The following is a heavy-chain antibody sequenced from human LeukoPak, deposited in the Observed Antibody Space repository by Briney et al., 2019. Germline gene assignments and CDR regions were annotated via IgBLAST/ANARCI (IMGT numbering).Heavy chain of an antibody. Sequence: GASVKVSCKASGYTFTSYGISWVRQAPGQGLEWMGWISAYNGNTNYAQKLQGRVTMTTDTSTSTAYMELRSLRSDDTAVYYCARVGVPAAMLVGGYYYYGMDVWGKGTTVTVSS. J-gene: IGHJ6*04. V-gene: IGHV1-18*04. CDR2: ISAYNGNT. D-gene: IGHD2-2*01. CDR1: GYTFTSYG. CDR3: ARVGVPAAMLVGGYYYYGMDV.